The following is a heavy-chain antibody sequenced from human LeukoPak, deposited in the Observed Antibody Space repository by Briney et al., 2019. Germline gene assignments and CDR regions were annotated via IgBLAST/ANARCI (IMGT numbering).Heavy chain of an antibody. CDR1: GYTFTSYG. CDR3: ARVVGIYGGNQGWFDP. D-gene: IGHD4-23*01. J-gene: IGHJ5*02. CDR2: ISAYNGNT. Sequence: ASVKVSCKASGYTFTSYGISWVRQAPGQGLEWMGWISAYNGNTNYAQKLQGRVTMTTDTSTSTAYMELRSLRSDDTAVYYCARVVGIYGGNQGWFDPWGQGTLVTVSS. V-gene: IGHV1-18*01.